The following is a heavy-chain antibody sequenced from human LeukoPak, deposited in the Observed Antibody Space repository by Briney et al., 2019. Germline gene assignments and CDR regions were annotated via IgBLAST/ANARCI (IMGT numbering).Heavy chain of an antibody. J-gene: IGHJ6*03. CDR2: IKQDGSEK. D-gene: IGHD4-17*01. CDR1: GFTFSSYW. V-gene: IGHV3-7*01. Sequence: GGSLRLSCAASGFTFSSYWMSWVRQAPGKGLEWVANIKQDGSEKYYVDFVKGRFTISRDNAKNSLYLQMNSLRAEDTAVYYCARELIMTTVTINYYYYMDVWGKGTTVTVSS. CDR3: ARELIMTTVTINYYYYMDV.